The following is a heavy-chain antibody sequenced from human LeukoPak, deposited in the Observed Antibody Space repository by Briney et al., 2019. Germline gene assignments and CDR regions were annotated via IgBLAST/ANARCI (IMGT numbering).Heavy chain of an antibody. V-gene: IGHV1-3*04. J-gene: IGHJ1*01. CDR2: INTGNGNT. Sequence: ASVKVSCKTSGYTFTNYGMHWVRQAPRQSLEWMGWINTGNGNTKSSQKFQDRVALTRDTFASTAYMELNSLSSEDTAVYYCARVPLHDASGRYYPHWGQGTLVTVSS. CDR3: ARVPLHDASGRYYPH. CDR1: GYTFTNYG. D-gene: IGHD3-22*01.